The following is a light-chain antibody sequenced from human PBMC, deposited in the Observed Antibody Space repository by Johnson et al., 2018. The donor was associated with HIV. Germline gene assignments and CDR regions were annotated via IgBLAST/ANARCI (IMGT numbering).Light chain of an antibody. Sequence: QSVLTQPPSVSAAPGQKVTISCSGSSSNIGNNYVSWYQQLPGTAPKLLIYENSKRPSGIPYRFSGSKSGTSATLGITGLQTGDEADYYCGTWDTSLSAGVFGTGTKVTVL. CDR3: GTWDTSLSAGV. CDR1: SSNIGNNY. V-gene: IGLV1-51*02. CDR2: ENS. J-gene: IGLJ1*01.